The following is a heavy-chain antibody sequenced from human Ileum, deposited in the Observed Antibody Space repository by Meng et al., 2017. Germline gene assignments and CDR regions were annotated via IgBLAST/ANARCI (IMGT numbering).Heavy chain of an antibody. CDR3: VREQYESRGH. J-gene: IGHJ4*02. Sequence: LGEHGGGLIQPGGSLRLSCAASGFTVSSNYMSWVRQAPGKGLEWVSVIYSGGSTYYADSVKGRFTISRDNSRNTLYLQMNSLRADDTAVYYCVREQYESRGHWGQGTLVTVSS. V-gene: IGHV3-53*01. CDR2: IYSGGST. CDR1: GFTVSSNY. D-gene: IGHD3-22*01.